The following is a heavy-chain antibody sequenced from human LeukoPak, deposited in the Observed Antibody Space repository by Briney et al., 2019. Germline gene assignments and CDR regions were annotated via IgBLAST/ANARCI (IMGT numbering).Heavy chain of an antibody. CDR1: GYTFSDYW. CDR2: IYPDDSET. V-gene: IGHV5-51*01. D-gene: IGHD3-10*01. Sequence: GESLKISCKASGYTFSDYWIGWVRHLPGKGLEWMTIIYPDDSETRYSPSLQGQVTISADKSINTAYLQWSSLKASDSGMYYCARPRLLYGSGPILVWGQGNLVTVSS. CDR3: ARPRLLYGSGPILV. J-gene: IGHJ4*02.